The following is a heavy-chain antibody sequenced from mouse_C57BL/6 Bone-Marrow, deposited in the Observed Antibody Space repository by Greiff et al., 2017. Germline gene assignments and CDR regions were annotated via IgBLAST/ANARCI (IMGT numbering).Heavy chain of an antibody. J-gene: IGHJ3*01. Sequence: QVQLMESGPGLVAPSQSLSITCTVSGFSLTSYAISWVRQPPGKGLEWLGVIWTGGGTNYNSARKSRLSISKDNSKSQVFLKMNSLQTDDTARYYCATYSNYPAWFAYWGQGTLVTVSA. CDR3: ATYSNYPAWFAY. D-gene: IGHD2-5*01. CDR2: IWTGGGT. CDR1: GFSLTSYA. V-gene: IGHV2-9-1*01.